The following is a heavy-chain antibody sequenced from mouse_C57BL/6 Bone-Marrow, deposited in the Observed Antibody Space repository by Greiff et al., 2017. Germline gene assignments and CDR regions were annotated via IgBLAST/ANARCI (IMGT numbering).Heavy chain of an antibody. Sequence: VQLQQPGTELVKPGASVKLSCKASGYTFTSYWMHWVKQRPGQGLEWIGNINPSNGGTNYNEKFKSKATLTVDKSSSTAYMQLSSLTSEDSAVYYCARSCYSKPYYFDYWGQGTTLTVSS. CDR1: GYTFTSYW. J-gene: IGHJ2*01. V-gene: IGHV1-53*01. CDR2: INPSNGGT. CDR3: ARSCYSKPYYFDY. D-gene: IGHD2-5*01.